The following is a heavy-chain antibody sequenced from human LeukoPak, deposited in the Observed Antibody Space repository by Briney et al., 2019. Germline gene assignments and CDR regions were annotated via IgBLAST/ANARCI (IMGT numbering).Heavy chain of an antibody. CDR3: ARADLWSGPFDY. CDR1: GGSFNGYY. CDR2: VHHSGSS. J-gene: IGHJ4*02. V-gene: IGHV4-34*01. Sequence: SETLSLTCAVYGGSFNGYYWAWIRQPPGKGLKWIGSVHHSGSSYYSPSLKSRVTISVDTSKNQFSLKLSSVTAADTAVYYCARADLWSGPFDYWGQGTLVTVSS. D-gene: IGHD3-10*01.